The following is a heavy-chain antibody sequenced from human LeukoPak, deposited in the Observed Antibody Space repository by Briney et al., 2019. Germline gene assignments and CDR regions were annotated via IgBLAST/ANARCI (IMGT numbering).Heavy chain of an antibody. Sequence: GASVKVSCKVSGYTLTDLSMHWVRQAPGKGLEWMGGFDPEDGETIYAQKFQGRVTMTEDTSTDTAYMELSSLRSEDTAVYYCATGLSYYDFWSGRIYWGQGTLVTVSS. V-gene: IGHV1-24*01. J-gene: IGHJ4*02. CDR1: GYTLTDLS. D-gene: IGHD3-3*01. CDR2: FDPEDGET. CDR3: ATGLSYYDFWSGRIY.